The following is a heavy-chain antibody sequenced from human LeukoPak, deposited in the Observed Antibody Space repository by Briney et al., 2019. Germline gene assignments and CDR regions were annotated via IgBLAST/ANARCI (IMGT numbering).Heavy chain of an antibody. V-gene: IGHV1-69*05. D-gene: IGHD1-26*01. Sequence: ASVKVSCKASGGTFSSYAISWVRQAPGQGLEWMGGIIPIFGTANYAQKFQGRVTITTDESTSTAYMELSSLRSEDTAVYYCARGGLNSGSYGVLAFDIWGQGTMVTVSS. CDR2: IIPIFGTA. CDR1: GGTFSSYA. J-gene: IGHJ3*02. CDR3: ARGGLNSGSYGVLAFDI.